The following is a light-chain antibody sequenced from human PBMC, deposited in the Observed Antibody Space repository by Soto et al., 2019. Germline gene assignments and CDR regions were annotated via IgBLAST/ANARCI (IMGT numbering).Light chain of an antibody. J-gene: IGLJ1*01. CDR1: SSDVGDFNR. Sequence: QSVLTQPRSVSGSPGQSVTISCTGTSSDVGDFNRVSWYQQHPGKAPKLIIYDVGQRPSGVPDRFSASKSGNTASLTISGLQTEDEADYFCFSFTTDWTHVFGTGTKVTVL. CDR3: FSFTTDWTHV. CDR2: DVG. V-gene: IGLV2-11*01.